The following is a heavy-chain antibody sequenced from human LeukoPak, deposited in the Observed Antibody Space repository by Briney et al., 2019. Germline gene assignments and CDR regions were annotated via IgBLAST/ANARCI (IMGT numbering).Heavy chain of an antibody. D-gene: IGHD2-15*01. CDR3: ARGGGSGYYYYYMDV. CDR2: IYYSGST. CDR1: GGSISSYY. Sequence: SETLSLTCTVSGGSISSYYWSWIRQPPGKGLEWIGSIYYSGSTNYNPSLKSRVTISVDTSKNQFSLKLSSVTAADTAVYYCARGGGSGYYYYYMDVWGKGTTVTICS. V-gene: IGHV4-59*01. J-gene: IGHJ6*03.